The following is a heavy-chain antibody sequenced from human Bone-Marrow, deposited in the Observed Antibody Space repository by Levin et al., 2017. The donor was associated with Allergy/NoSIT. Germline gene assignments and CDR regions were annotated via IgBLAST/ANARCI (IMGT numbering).Heavy chain of an antibody. Sequence: GESLKISCAASGFTFSSYGMHWVRQAPGKGLEWVAVIWYDGSNKYYADSVKGRFTISRDNSKNTLYLQMNSLRAEDTAVYYCARLVGTPSATGSIAVAEFDYWGQGTLVTVSS. CDR2: IWYDGSNK. CDR1: GFTFSSYG. V-gene: IGHV3-33*01. J-gene: IGHJ4*02. D-gene: IGHD6-19*01. CDR3: ARLVGTPSATGSIAVAEFDY.